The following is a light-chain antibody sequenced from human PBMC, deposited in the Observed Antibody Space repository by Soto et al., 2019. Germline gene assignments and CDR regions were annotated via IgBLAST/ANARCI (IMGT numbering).Light chain of an antibody. V-gene: IGKV1-9*01. J-gene: IGKJ5*01. CDR1: QGISSF. CDR2: AAS. Sequence: IQFTHSPSSLSASVVDSVTITFLASQGISSFLAWYQQKPGKAPKLLIYAASTLQSGVPSRFSGSGSGTAFTLTISSLQPEDFATYFCQKLNSYPINFGQGTRLEIK. CDR3: QKLNSYPIN.